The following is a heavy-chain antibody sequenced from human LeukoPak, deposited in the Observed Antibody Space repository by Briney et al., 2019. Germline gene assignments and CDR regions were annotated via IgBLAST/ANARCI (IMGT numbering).Heavy chain of an antibody. CDR2: ISSSSSYI. V-gene: IGHV3-21*01. D-gene: IGHD3-16*01. J-gene: IGHJ4*02. CDR3: ARVGMNGGGCFDY. CDR1: GFTFSSYS. Sequence: GGSLRLSCAASGFTFSSYSMNWVRQAPGKGLEWVSSISSSSSYIYYADSVKGRFTISRDNAKNSLYLQMNSLRAEDTAVYYCARVGMNGGGCFDYWGQGTLVTVSS.